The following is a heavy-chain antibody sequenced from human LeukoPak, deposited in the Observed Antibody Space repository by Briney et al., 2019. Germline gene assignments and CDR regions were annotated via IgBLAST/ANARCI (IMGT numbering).Heavy chain of an antibody. J-gene: IGHJ3*02. CDR3: ASEMWGAHAFDI. Sequence: SQSLSLTCTGSGGSISSGSYYWSWIRQPAGKGLEWIGLIYTSGSTNYNPSLKSRVTISVDTSKNQFSLKLSSVTAADTAVYYCASEMWGAHAFDIWGQGTMVTVSS. CDR1: GGSISSGSYY. CDR2: IYTSGST. D-gene: IGHD3-16*01. V-gene: IGHV4-61*02.